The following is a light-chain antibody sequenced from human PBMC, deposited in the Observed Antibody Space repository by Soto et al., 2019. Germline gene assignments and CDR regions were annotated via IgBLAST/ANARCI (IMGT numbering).Light chain of an antibody. Sequence: DIRMTQSPPSLSASVGDKITITCRANQGINKFLAWYHQKTGEVPKLLMYDASTLQSGASSRFSGSGSGTVFTLTINSLQPEDVGSYYCQRYDSVPRTFGQGTKVEVK. CDR3: QRYDSVPRT. CDR1: QGINKF. J-gene: IGKJ1*01. CDR2: DAS. V-gene: IGKV1-27*01.